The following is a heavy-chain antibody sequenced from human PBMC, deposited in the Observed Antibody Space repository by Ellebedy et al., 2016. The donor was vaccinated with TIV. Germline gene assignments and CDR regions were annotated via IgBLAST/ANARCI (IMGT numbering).Heavy chain of an antibody. CDR2: IFSNDEK. D-gene: IGHD2-21*02. CDR3: VRALKYCGGDCTYKFDF. J-gene: IGHJ4*02. Sequence: SGPTLVKPKETLTLTCTVSGFSLTNILMGVSWIRQPPGKALEWLAHIFSNDEKSYSTSLEARLSISKDTAKSQVVLTVANMNPLDTATYYCVRALKYCGGDCTYKFDFWGQGALVTVSS. V-gene: IGHV2-26*01. CDR1: GFSLTNILMG.